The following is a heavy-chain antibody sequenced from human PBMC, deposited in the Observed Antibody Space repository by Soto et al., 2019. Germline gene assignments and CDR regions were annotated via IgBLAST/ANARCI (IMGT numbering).Heavy chain of an antibody. CDR3: ARDTAVGTPFFDY. D-gene: IGHD4-17*01. CDR2: IYYSGST. Sequence: PSETLSLTCTVSGGSISSGGYYWCWIRQHPGKGLEWIGYIYYSGSTYYNPSLKSRATISVDTSKNQFSLQLSSVTAADAAVFYCARDTAVGTPFFDYWGHGTLVTVSS. CDR1: GGSISSGGYY. V-gene: IGHV4-31*03. J-gene: IGHJ4*01.